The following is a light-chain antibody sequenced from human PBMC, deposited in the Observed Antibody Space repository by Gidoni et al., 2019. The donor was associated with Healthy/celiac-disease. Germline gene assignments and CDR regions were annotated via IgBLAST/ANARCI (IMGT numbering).Light chain of an antibody. CDR3: QQRSNWPRLT. CDR1: QSVSSY. Sequence: EIVLTQSPATLSLSPGERATPSCRARQSVSSYLAWYQQKPGQAPRLLIYDASNRATGIPARFSGSGSVTDFTLTISSLEPEDFAVYYCQQRSNWPRLTFGGGTKVEIK. CDR2: DAS. V-gene: IGKV3-11*01. J-gene: IGKJ4*01.